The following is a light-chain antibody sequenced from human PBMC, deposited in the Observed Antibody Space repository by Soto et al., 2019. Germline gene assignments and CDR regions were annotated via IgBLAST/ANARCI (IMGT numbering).Light chain of an antibody. Sequence: DIQITQSPSTLSASVGDRVTITCRASQNIRSRLAWFQQKPGKAPKLLIYDASSLESGVPSRFSGSGSGTDFTLTISSLQPEDFATYYCQQSHSTPITFGQGTRLEIK. J-gene: IGKJ5*01. CDR1: QNIRSR. CDR3: QQSHSTPIT. V-gene: IGKV1-39*01. CDR2: DAS.